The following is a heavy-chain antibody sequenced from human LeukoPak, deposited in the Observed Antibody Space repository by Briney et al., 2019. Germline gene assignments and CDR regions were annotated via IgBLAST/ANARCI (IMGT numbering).Heavy chain of an antibody. Sequence: GGSLRLSCAASGFTFNTYAMSWVRQAPGKGLEWVSGISGTGSSTYYADSVKGRFTISRDNSKNTLYLQMSSLRAEDAALYFCAKDRGAFGYCSGGTCYADYWGQGTLVTVSS. J-gene: IGHJ4*02. D-gene: IGHD2-15*01. V-gene: IGHV3-23*01. CDR3: AKDRGAFGYCSGGTCYADY. CDR2: ISGTGSST. CDR1: GFTFNTYA.